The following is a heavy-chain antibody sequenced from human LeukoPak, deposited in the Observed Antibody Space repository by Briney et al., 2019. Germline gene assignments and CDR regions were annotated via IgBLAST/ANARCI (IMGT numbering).Heavy chain of an antibody. J-gene: IGHJ4*02. V-gene: IGHV3-21*01. D-gene: IGHD3-16*01. Sequence: GGSLRLSCAASGFTLSSHSMNWVRQAPGKGLEWVSSISSSSSYIYYADSVKGRFTISRDNAKNSLYLQMNSLRAEDTAVYYCARAAENYGGRFDSWGQGTLVTVSS. CDR3: ARAAENYGGRFDS. CDR1: GFTLSSHS. CDR2: ISSSSSYI.